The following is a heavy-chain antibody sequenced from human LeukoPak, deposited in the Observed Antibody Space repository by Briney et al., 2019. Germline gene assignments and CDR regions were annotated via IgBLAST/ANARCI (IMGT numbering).Heavy chain of an antibody. CDR3: ARGADY. Sequence: GGSLRLSCAASGFTFSNAWMSWVRQAPGKGLEWVGRIKSKTGGGTTDYAAPVKGRFTISRDDSKNSLYLQMNSLKTEDTAVYYCARGADYWGQGTLVTVSS. CDR1: GFTFSNAW. CDR2: IKSKTGGGTT. J-gene: IGHJ4*02. V-gene: IGHV3-15*01.